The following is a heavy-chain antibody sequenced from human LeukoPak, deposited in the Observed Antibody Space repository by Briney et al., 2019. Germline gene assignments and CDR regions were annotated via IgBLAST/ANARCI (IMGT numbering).Heavy chain of an antibody. Sequence: SETLSLTCTVSGDSVTGYYWGWIRQPPGKGLEWIAYIFYRGTTNHNPSLGSRVTVSIDTTNNQFSLMLSSATAADTAVYYCARHRSMFDSSGYYLDYWGQGTLVTVSS. CDR3: ARHRSMFDSSGYYLDY. CDR2: IFYRGTT. CDR1: GDSVTGYY. J-gene: IGHJ4*02. V-gene: IGHV4-59*08. D-gene: IGHD3-22*01.